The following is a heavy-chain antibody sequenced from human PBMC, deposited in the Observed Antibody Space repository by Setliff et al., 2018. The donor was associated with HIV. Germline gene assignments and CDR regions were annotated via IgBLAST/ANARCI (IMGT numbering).Heavy chain of an antibody. J-gene: IGHJ3*02. D-gene: IGHD3-3*01. V-gene: IGHV7-4-1*02. CDR1: GYTFTNYA. Sequence: ASVKVSCKASGYTFTNYAIHWVRQAPGQGLEWMGWINTNTGNPTYAQGFAGRFVFSLDTSVSSTYLQISSLESEDTAIYYCARDKVGTLRFCDCTSCYTESFDIWGQGTMVTVSS. CDR2: INTNTGNP. CDR3: ARDKVGTLRFCDCTSCYTESFDI.